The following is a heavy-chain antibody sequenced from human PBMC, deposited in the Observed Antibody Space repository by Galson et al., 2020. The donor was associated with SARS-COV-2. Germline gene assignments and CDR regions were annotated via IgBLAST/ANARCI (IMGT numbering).Heavy chain of an antibody. CDR3: ATGPFPNYYDSSGYSLRFDY. CDR2: FDPEDGET. D-gene: IGHD3-22*01. V-gene: IGHV1-24*01. CDR1: GYTLTELS. J-gene: IGHJ4*02. Sequence: ASVKVSCKVSGYTLTELSMHWVRQAPGKGLAWMGGFDPEDGETIYAQKFQGRVTMTEDTSTDTAYMELSSLRSDDTAVYYCATGPFPNYYDSSGYSLRFDYWGQGTLVTVSS.